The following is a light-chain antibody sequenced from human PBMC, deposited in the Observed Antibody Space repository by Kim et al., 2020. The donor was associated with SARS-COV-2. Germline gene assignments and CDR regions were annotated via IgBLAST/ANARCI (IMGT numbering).Light chain of an antibody. Sequence: GQTVIISCPRSSGSIARNDVQWYQQRPGSAPPTVIFENHQRPSGVPARISGSIDRSSNSASLTISGLKTEDEADYYCQSFDNNIWVFGGGTQLTVL. V-gene: IGLV6-57*03. CDR1: SGSIARND. CDR2: ENH. J-gene: IGLJ3*02. CDR3: QSFDNNIWV.